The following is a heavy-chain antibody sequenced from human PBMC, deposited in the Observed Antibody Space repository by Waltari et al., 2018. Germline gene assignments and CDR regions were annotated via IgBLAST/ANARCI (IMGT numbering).Heavy chain of an antibody. CDR2: IKEDGSDK. D-gene: IGHD6-19*01. Sequence: EVQLVESGGGLVQPGGSLRLSCAASGFSFSDYWMSWVRQVPGKGLEWVANIKEDGSDKYFVDSVRGRFTISRDNAQKTLFLQMNSLRTEDTAVYYCARDEGSGWFLYWGQGTLVTVSS. V-gene: IGHV3-7*01. CDR1: GFSFSDYW. CDR3: ARDEGSGWFLY. J-gene: IGHJ4*02.